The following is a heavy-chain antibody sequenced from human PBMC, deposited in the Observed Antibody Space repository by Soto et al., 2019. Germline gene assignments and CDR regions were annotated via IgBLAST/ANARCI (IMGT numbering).Heavy chain of an antibody. Sequence: SGTLALTCAVSGGSVGSSNWWSWVRQPPGKGLEWIGEIHHRGGTNYNPSLKSRVILSLDKSKNQFSLKVTSVTAADTAVYYCARGVGSTAVAGQFDSWGLGILVTVSS. J-gene: IGHJ4*02. V-gene: IGHV4-4*02. D-gene: IGHD6-19*01. CDR1: GGSVGSSNW. CDR3: ARGVGSTAVAGQFDS. CDR2: IHHRGGT.